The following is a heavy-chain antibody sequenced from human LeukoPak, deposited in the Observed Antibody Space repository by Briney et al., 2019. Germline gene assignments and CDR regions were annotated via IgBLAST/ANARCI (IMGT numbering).Heavy chain of an antibody. V-gene: IGHV3-23*01. CDR2: ISGSGGST. J-gene: IGHJ6*03. CDR1: GFTFSSYA. CDR3: AKDESWVIHPMDV. D-gene: IGHD3-16*02. Sequence: GGSLRPSCAASGFTFSSYAMSWVRQAPGKGLEWVSAISGSGGSTYYADSVKGRFTISRDNSKNTLYLQMNSLRAEDTAVYYCAKDESWVIHPMDVWGKGTTVTVSS.